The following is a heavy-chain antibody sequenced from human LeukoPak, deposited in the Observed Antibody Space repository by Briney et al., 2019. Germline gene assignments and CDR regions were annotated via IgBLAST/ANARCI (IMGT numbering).Heavy chain of an antibody. Sequence: SETLSLTCGVYGGSFSNYDWNWIRQPPGKGLEWIGEINHSGSTSYNPSLKSRVTISVDTSKNQFSLELNSVTAADTALYYCARSVEGYCSGGSCYSYYYYMDVWGKGTTVTVSS. D-gene: IGHD2-15*01. CDR1: GGSFSNYD. CDR3: ARSVEGYCSGGSCYSYYYYMDV. CDR2: INHSGST. V-gene: IGHV4-34*01. J-gene: IGHJ6*03.